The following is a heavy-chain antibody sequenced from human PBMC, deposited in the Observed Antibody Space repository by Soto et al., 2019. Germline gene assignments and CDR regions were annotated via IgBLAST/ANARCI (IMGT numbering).Heavy chain of an antibody. V-gene: IGHV3-23*01. Sequence: LRLSCAASGFTFSSYAMSWVRQAPGKGLEWVSAISGSGGSTYYADSVKGRFTISRDNSKNTLYLQMNSLRAEDTAVYYCAPRKSGSFNIGAFDIWGQGTMVTVSS. CDR2: ISGSGGST. D-gene: IGHD3-10*01. CDR1: GFTFSSYA. J-gene: IGHJ3*02. CDR3: APRKSGSFNIGAFDI.